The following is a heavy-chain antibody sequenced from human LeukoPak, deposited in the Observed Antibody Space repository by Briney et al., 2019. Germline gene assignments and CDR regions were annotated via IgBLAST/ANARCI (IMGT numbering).Heavy chain of an antibody. J-gene: IGHJ4*02. CDR3: ARGTGVTIFGVAMGFDY. D-gene: IGHD3-3*01. CDR2: IYYSGST. V-gene: IGHV4-30-4*08. Sequence: SETLSLTCTVSGGSISSADYYWSWIRQPRGKGLEWIGNIYYSGSTYYNPSLKSRVTISVDTSKNQFSLILNSVTAADTDVYSCARGTGVTIFGVAMGFDYWGQGTLVTVSS. CDR1: GGSISSADYY.